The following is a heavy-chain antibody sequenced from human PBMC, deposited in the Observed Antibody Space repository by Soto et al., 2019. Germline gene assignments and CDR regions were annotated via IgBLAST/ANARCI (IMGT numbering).Heavy chain of an antibody. CDR2: ISGSGGTT. V-gene: IGHV3-23*01. D-gene: IGHD6-25*01. CDR3: AKFFVETGSNSGWPWSFHY. Sequence: EVQLLASGGGLVQSGRSLRLSCAASGFTFSNYAMSWVRQAPGQGLDWVSAISGSGGTTYYADSVKGRFTISRDNSKSTLFLQMNSLRAEDAAVYYCAKFFVETGSNSGWPWSFHYWGQGTLVTVSS. CDR1: GFTFSNYA. J-gene: IGHJ4*02.